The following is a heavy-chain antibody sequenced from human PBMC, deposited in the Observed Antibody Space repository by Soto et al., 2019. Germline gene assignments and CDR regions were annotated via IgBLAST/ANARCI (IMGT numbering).Heavy chain of an antibody. J-gene: IGHJ4*02. V-gene: IGHV4-59*01. CDR2: IYYSGST. CDR3: ARVQYGDYGSVSNYFDY. Sequence: SETLSLTCTVSGGSISSYYWSWIRQPPGKGLEWIGYIYYSGSTNYNPSLKSRVTISVDTSKNQFSLKLSSVTAADTAVYYCARVQYGDYGSVSNYFDYWGQGTLVTVSS. CDR1: GGSISSYY. D-gene: IGHD4-17*01.